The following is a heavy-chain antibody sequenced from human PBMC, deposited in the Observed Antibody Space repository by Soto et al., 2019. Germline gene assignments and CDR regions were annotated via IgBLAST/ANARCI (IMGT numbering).Heavy chain of an antibody. CDR2: INSDGSSI. D-gene: IGHD3-16*01. Sequence: GGALRLSCAASGFTFSRHWMHWVRQAPGKGLVWVSRINSDGSSINYADSVKGRFTISRDNAKNTLYLQMNSLRAEDTAVYYCARVGDGYDVFDIWGQGTMVTVSS. J-gene: IGHJ3*02. CDR1: GFTFSRHW. CDR3: ARVGDGYDVFDI. V-gene: IGHV3-74*01.